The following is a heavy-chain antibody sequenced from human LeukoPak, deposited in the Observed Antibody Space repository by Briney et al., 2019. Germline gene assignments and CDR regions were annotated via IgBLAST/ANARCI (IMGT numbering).Heavy chain of an antibody. CDR1: GFTFSSYG. J-gene: IGHJ4*02. CDR2: ISGGGDIT. D-gene: IGHD5-24*01. CDR3: ARSEMATILGFDY. Sequence: GGSLRLSCAASGFTFSSYGMSWVRQAPRKGLEWVSAISGGGDITYYADSVKGRFTISRDNSKNTLYLQMNSLRAEDTAVYYCARSEMATILGFDYWGQGTLVTVSS. V-gene: IGHV3-23*01.